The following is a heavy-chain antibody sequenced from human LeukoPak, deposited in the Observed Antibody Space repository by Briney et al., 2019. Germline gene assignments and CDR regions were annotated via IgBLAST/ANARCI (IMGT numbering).Heavy chain of an antibody. CDR1: GFTFSSYS. V-gene: IGHV3-21*01. Sequence: PGGSLRLSCAASGFTFSSYSMNWVRQAPGKGLEWVSSISSSSSYIYYADSVKGRFTISRDNAKNSLYLQMNSLRAEDTAVYYCARVLWGFYDFWSGYYRGMYFDCWGQGTLVTVSS. CDR3: ARVLWGFYDFWSGYYRGMYFDC. D-gene: IGHD3-3*01. J-gene: IGHJ4*02. CDR2: ISSSSSYI.